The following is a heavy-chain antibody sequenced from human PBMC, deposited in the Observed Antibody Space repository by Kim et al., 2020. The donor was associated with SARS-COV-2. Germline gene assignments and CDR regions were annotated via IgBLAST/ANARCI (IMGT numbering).Heavy chain of an antibody. CDR2: IYYSGST. D-gene: IGHD6-19*01. V-gene: IGHV4-59*08. CDR3: ARRRQWLGVYDAFDI. CDR1: GGSISSYY. J-gene: IGHJ3*02. Sequence: SETLSLTCTVSGGSISSYYWSWIRQPPGKGLEWIGYIYYSGSTNYNPSLKSRVTISVDTSKNQFSLKLSSVTAADTAVYYCARRRQWLGVYDAFDIWGQG.